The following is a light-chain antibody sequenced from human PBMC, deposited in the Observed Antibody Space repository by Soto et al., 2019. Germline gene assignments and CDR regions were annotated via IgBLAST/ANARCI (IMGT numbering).Light chain of an antibody. CDR2: GNG. V-gene: IGLV1-40*01. CDR3: QSYDSSLSGSEV. CDR1: SSNIRAGYD. J-gene: IGLJ1*01. Sequence: QSVLTQPPSVSGAPGQRVTISCTGSSSNIRAGYDVHWYQQLPGTAPKLLIYGNGNRPSGVPDRFSGSKSGTSASLAITGLQAEDEADYYCQSYDSSLSGSEVFGTGTKLTVL.